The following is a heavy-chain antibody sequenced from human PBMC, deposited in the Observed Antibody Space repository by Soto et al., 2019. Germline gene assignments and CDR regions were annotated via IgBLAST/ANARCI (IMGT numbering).Heavy chain of an antibody. Sequence: QVQLQESGPGLVRPSETPSLMCTVSGDSISGYSWSWVRQPPGKGLEWIGHIHYSVSPKYNPSLESRVIISIDRSKNQVSLKLNSVTAADTAVYYCARSRRGYSGQDSDYFESWGPGTLVTVSS. CDR3: ARSRRGYSGQDSDYFES. V-gene: IGHV4-59*01. J-gene: IGHJ4*02. CDR1: GDSISGYS. CDR2: IHYSVSP. D-gene: IGHD5-12*01.